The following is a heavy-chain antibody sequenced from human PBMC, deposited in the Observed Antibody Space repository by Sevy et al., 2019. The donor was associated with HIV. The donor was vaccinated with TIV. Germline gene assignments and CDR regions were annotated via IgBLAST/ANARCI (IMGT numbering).Heavy chain of an antibody. CDR2: IYPEDCET. D-gene: IGHD3-22*01. CDR3: TTSRSGYFDSSGYYIY. V-gene: IGHV5-51*01. Sequence: GESLKTSCQGSGYSFTSHWFGWVRHMPGKGLEWMGIIYPEDCETRYSPCFQGQVTFSADKSISTAYLQWRSLKASDSAMCYCTTSRSGYFDSSGYYIYRGQGTLVTVSS. CDR1: GYSFTSHW. J-gene: IGHJ4*02.